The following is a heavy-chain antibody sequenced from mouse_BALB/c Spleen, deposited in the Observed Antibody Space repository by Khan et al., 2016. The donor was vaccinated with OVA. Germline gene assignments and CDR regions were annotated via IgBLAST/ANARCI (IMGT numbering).Heavy chain of an antibody. V-gene: IGHV14-1*02. D-gene: IGHD2-3*01. CDR1: GFNIKDYY. CDR2: IDPENENT. CDR3: ARSGYFAWFAY. J-gene: IGHJ3*01. Sequence: VQLQQSGAELVRPGALVKLSCKGSGFNIKDYYIHWVKQRPEQGLEWIGWIDPENENTIYDQKFQGKVTITADTSSNTAYLQLSSLTSEDTAVYYCARSGYFAWFAYWGQGTLVTVSA.